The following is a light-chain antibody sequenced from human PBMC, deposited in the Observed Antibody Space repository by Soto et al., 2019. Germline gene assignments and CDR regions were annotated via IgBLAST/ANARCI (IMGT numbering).Light chain of an antibody. CDR2: AAS. CDR3: QQLNSYPLT. J-gene: IGKJ4*01. CDR1: QSISTY. Sequence: DIQRTQSPTSLSPSLLDIVSTTCRASQSISTYLNWYQQKSGKAPNLLIFAASTLQSGVPSRFSGSGSGTDFTLTISSLQPEDFATYYCQQLNSYPLTFGGGTKVDIK. V-gene: IGKV1-39*01.